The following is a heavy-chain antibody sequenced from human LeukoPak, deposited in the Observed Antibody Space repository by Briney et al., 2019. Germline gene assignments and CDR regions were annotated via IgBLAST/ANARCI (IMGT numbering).Heavy chain of an antibody. CDR2: IKQDGSEK. Sequence: GGSLRLSCAASGFTFSSYWMSWVRQAPGKGLEWVANIKQDGSEKYYVDSVKGRFTISRDNAKNSLYLQMNSLRAEDTAVYYCARGMSTVYYYFDYWGQRTLVTVSS. J-gene: IGHJ4*02. CDR3: ARGMSTVYYYFDY. V-gene: IGHV3-7*01. D-gene: IGHD3-10*01. CDR1: GFTFSSYW.